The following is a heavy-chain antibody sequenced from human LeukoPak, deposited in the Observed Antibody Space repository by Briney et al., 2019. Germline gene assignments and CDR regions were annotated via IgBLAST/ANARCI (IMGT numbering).Heavy chain of an antibody. J-gene: IGHJ4*02. D-gene: IGHD5-12*01. Sequence: GASVKVSCKASGCTFTSYGISWVRQAPGQGLEWMGWISAYNGNTNYAQKLQGRVTMTTDTSTSTAYMELRSLRSDDTAVYYCARENSGYDSSPHFDYWGQGTLVTVSS. V-gene: IGHV1-18*01. CDR2: ISAYNGNT. CDR3: ARENSGYDSSPHFDY. CDR1: GCTFTSYG.